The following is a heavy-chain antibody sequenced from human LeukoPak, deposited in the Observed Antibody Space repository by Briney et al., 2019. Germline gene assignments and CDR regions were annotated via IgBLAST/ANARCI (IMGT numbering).Heavy chain of an antibody. CDR1: GFTFNSYG. V-gene: IGHV3-30*18. CDR2: ISYDVSNK. D-gene: IGHD2-21*02. CDR3: AKDYERHFGGDCYSFFDY. Sequence: GGSLRLSCAASGFTFNSYGMHWVRQAPGKGLEWVAVISYDVSNKYYADSVKGRFTISRDNSKNTVNLQMNSLRAEETAVYYCAKDYERHFGGDCYSFFDYWGQGTLVTVSS. J-gene: IGHJ4*02.